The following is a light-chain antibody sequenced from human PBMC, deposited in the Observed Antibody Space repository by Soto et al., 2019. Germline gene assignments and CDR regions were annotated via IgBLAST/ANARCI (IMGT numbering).Light chain of an antibody. Sequence: QSALTQPPSASGSPGQSVTISCTGTSSDVGGYNYVSWYQQHPGKAPKLMIYEVSKRPSGVPDRFSGSKSGNTASLTVSGLQAEDEADYYCSSYAGGNISVVFGGGTKLTVL. V-gene: IGLV2-8*01. CDR3: SSYAGGNISVV. J-gene: IGLJ2*01. CDR1: SSDVGGYNY. CDR2: EVS.